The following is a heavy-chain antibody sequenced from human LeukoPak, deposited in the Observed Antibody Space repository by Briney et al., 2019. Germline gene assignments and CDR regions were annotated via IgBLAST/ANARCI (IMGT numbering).Heavy chain of an antibody. Sequence: GSLRLSCAASGFTFSRYWMRWVHQAPGKGLEGVANIKNDGSEEYYVDSVKGRFTISRDNARNSLFLQMNSLTVEDTAVYYCARAIRGSAVDTGDRWGQGTLVTVSS. V-gene: IGHV3-7*01. CDR3: ARAIRGSAVDTGDR. J-gene: IGHJ4*02. CDR1: GFTFSRYW. CDR2: IKNDGSEE. D-gene: IGHD3-10*01.